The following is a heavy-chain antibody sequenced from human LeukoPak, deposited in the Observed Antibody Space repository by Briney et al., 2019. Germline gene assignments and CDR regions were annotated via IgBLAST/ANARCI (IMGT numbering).Heavy chain of an antibody. D-gene: IGHD2-2*01. CDR1: GYSFASYW. V-gene: IGHV5-51*01. J-gene: IGHJ4*02. CDR2: IYPGDSDT. Sequence: PGESLKISCKGSGYSFASYWIAWVRQMPGKGLEWMGIIYPGDSDTRYSPSFQGQVTISADKSISTAYLQWSSLKASDTAIYYCARQWGDCSSTSCYSAYWGQGALVTVSS. CDR3: ARQWGDCSSTSCYSAY.